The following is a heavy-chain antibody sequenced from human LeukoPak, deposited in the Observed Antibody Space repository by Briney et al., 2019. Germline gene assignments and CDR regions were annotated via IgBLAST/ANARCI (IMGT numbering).Heavy chain of an antibody. V-gene: IGHV4-59*11. CDR2: IYYSGST. D-gene: IGHD3-22*01. J-gene: IGHJ3*02. CDR1: GGSISSHD. CDR3: ARDSQLYDSSGYYYDFGAFDI. Sequence: PSETLCLTCTVSGGSISSHDWSWIRQPPGKGREWVGYIYYSGSTNYNPSLKSRVTISVDTSKNQFSLKLSSVTAADTAVYYCARDSQLYDSSGYYYDFGAFDIWGQGTMVTVSS.